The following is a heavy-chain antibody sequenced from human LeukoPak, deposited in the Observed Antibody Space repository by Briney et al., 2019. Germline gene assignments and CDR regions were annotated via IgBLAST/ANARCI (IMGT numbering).Heavy chain of an antibody. V-gene: IGHV4-39*01. D-gene: IGHD5-12*01. CDR3: ALGGWATDNWFDP. CDR2: IYYSGST. Sequence: SETLSLTCTVSGGSISSGSYYWGWIRQPPGKGLEWIGSIYYSGSTYYNPSLKSRVTISVDTSKNQFSLKLSSVTAADTAVYYCALGGWATDNWFDPWGQGTLVTVSS. CDR1: GGSISSGSYY. J-gene: IGHJ5*02.